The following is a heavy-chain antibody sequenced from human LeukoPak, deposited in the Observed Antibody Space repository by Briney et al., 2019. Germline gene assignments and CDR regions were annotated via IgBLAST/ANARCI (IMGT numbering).Heavy chain of an antibody. CDR2: ISSSGSTI. V-gene: IGHV3-11*01. CDR3: ARDPPYYYYGMDV. Sequence: PGGSLRLSCAASGFTFSDYYMSWIRQAPGKGLEWVSYISSSGSTIYYADSVKGRFTITRDNAKNSLYLQMNSLRAEDTAVYYCARDPPYYYYGMDVWGQGTTVTVSS. CDR1: GFTFSDYY. J-gene: IGHJ6*02.